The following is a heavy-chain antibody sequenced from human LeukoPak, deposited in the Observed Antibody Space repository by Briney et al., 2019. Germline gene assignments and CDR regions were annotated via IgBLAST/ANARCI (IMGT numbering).Heavy chain of an antibody. V-gene: IGHV1-2*06. CDR3: ARPVEMATTSSDWFDP. CDR2: FNRNSGGT. D-gene: IGHD5-24*01. CDR1: WYTFTGYY. Sequence: ASLKVSCKGSWYTFTGYYMHLGRQAPGQGVEWMGPFNRNSGGTNYAQKFQGRVTMTRDTSISTAYMELSKLRSDDTAVYYCARPVEMATTSSDWFDPWGQGTLVTVSS. J-gene: IGHJ5*02.